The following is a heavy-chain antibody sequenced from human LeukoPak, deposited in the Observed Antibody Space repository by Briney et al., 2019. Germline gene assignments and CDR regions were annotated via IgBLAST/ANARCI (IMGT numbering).Heavy chain of an antibody. D-gene: IGHD3-3*01. CDR2: ISSSGSTI. Sequence: GGSLRLSCAASGFTFSDYYMSWIRQAPGKGLEWVSYISSSGSTIYYADSVKGRFTISRDNAKNSLYLQMNSLRAEDTAVYYCARDGLRFLEWLLSGNFDYWGQGTLVTVSS. V-gene: IGHV3-11*04. CDR3: ARDGLRFLEWLLSGNFDY. J-gene: IGHJ4*02. CDR1: GFTFSDYY.